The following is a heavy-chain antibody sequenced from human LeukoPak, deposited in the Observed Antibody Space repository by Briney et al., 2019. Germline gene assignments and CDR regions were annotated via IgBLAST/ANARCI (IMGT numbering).Heavy chain of an antibody. J-gene: IGHJ5*02. D-gene: IGHD2-15*01. CDR2: IYYSGTT. Sequence: SETLSLTCTVSGGSITSYYWSWIRQPPGKGLDWIGYIYYSGTTNYNPSLKSRVTISVDTSKNQFSLKVNSVTAADTAVYYCVRSKSGAYGWFDPWGQGTLVTVSS. CDR3: VRSKSGAYGWFDP. CDR1: GGSITSYY. V-gene: IGHV4-59*01.